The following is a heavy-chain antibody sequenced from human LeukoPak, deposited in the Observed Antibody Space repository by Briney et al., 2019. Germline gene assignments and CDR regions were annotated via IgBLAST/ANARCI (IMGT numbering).Heavy chain of an antibody. CDR3: AKDRFRHASFEDY. J-gene: IGHJ4*02. V-gene: IGHV3-74*01. CDR1: GFTFSSYW. CDR2: VSGDGSRK. Sequence: PGGSLRLSCAASGFTFSSYWMHWVRQTPGKGLVWVSRVSGDGSRKTYADFVRGRFTISRDNAKNTLYLQMNSLRAEDTAVYYCAKDRFRHASFEDYWGQGTLVTVSS. D-gene: IGHD1-26*01.